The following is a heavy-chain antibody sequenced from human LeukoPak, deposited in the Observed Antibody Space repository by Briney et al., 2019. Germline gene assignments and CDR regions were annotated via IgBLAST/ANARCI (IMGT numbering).Heavy chain of an antibody. J-gene: IGHJ4*02. CDR1: GGSFSGYY. Sequence: SETLSLTCAVYGGSFSGYYWSWIRQPPGKGLEWIGEINHSGSTNYNPSLKSRVTISVDTSKNQFSLKLSSVTAADTAVYYCARVAVAGIFDYWGQETLVTVSS. D-gene: IGHD6-19*01. CDR3: ARVAVAGIFDY. V-gene: IGHV4-34*01. CDR2: INHSGST.